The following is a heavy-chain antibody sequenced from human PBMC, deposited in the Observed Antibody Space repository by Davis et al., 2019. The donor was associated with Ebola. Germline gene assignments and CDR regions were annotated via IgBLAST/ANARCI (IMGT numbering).Heavy chain of an antibody. CDR1: GFTFSSYA. CDR2: ISGSGGST. J-gene: IGHJ4*02. V-gene: IGHV3-23*01. D-gene: IGHD2-15*01. CDR3: AKKAVIVVVVAASDY. Sequence: GESLKISCAASGFTFSSYAMSWVRQAPGKGLEWVSAISGSGGSTYYADSVKGRFTISRDNSKNTLYLQMNSLRAEDTAVYYCAKKAVIVVVVAASDYWGQGTLVTVSS.